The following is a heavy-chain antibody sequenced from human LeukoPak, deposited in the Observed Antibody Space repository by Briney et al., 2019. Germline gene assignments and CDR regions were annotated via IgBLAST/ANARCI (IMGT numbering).Heavy chain of an antibody. CDR2: IIPILGIA. J-gene: IGHJ3*02. V-gene: IGHV1-69*04. CDR3: ARTSQDYYGSGSYYRGGDAFDI. CDR1: GGTFLNYA. D-gene: IGHD3-10*01. Sequence: SVKVSCKTSGGTFLNYAISWVRQAPGQGLEWMGRIIPILGIANYAQKFQARVTLTADKSTSTAYMELSSLRSDDTAVYYCARTSQDYYGSGSYYRGGDAFDIWGQGTMVTVSS.